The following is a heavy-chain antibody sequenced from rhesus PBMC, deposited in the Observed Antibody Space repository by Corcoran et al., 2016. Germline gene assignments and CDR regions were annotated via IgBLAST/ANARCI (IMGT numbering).Heavy chain of an antibody. CDR1: GSSISRNC. Sequence: QVQLQESGPGLVKPSETLSLSCTVSGSSISRNCWSWIRQSPGKGLEWIGEIKGNSGSNKSNPTLKSRVTSSKDASKSQVSMKLSAVTAADTAIYYCARDPAARDRSFDYWGQGVLVTVSS. V-gene: IGHV4-80*01. CDR2: IKGNSGSN. CDR3: ARDPAARDRSFDY. J-gene: IGHJ4*01. D-gene: IGHD6-25*01.